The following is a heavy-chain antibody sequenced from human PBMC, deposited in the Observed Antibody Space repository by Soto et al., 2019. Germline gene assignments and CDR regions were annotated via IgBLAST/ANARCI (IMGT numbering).Heavy chain of an antibody. Sequence: PSETLSLTCAVYGGSFSGYYWTWIRQSPGKGLEWIGQISYSGSTNYNPSLKSRVFISIGTSNNQFFLELTSVTAADTAVYYCAFSSAPYASGTYELSLYY. CDR3: AFSSAPYASGTYELSLYY. CDR2: ISYSGST. D-gene: IGHD2-2*01. J-gene: IGHJ6*01. CDR1: GGSFSGYY. V-gene: IGHV4-34*01.